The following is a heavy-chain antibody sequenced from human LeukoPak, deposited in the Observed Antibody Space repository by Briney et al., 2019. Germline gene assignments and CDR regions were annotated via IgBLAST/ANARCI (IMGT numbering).Heavy chain of an antibody. CDR1: GYTFGTSG. CDR2: IRPDFRMT. CDR3: ARDGPLGYFQD. V-gene: IGHV1-18*01. Sequence: ASVKLSCKTFGYTFGTSGICWVRQAPGQGLEWMGWIRPDFRMTYYAQKVQGRVAMTADTSTRTAYLELRSLRSDDTAVYYCARDGPLGYFQDWGQGTLVTVSS. D-gene: IGHD3-10*01. J-gene: IGHJ1*01.